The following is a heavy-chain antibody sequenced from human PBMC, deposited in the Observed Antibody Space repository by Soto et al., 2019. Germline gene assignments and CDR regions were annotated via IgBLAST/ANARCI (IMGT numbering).Heavy chain of an antibody. CDR2: IIPIFGTA. V-gene: IGHV1-69*13. CDR3: AREAGGGPTGGMDV. Sequence: GASGKVSCKASGGTFSSYAISWVRQAPGQGLEWMGGIIPIFGTANYAQKFQGRVTITADESTSTAYMELSSLRSEDTAAYYCAREAGGGPTGGMDVWGQGTTVTVSS. J-gene: IGHJ6*02. CDR1: GGTFSSYA. D-gene: IGHD2-15*01.